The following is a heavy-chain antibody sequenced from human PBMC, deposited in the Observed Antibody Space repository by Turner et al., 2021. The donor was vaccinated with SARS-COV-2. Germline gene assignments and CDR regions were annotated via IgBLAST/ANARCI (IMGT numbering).Heavy chain of an antibody. CDR2: VGLGRTST. J-gene: IGHJ2*01. Sequence: DQLLVSGGGLVQPGGSLRLFCAGCGLPFGNNEMNWVRYGPGKGLEWLSFVGLGRTSTYYADSVKGRFTSSRDNSKKSLFLQLNSLTVGDTAIYYCARAGYSSAWTDHWHFDLWGRGTLVTVSS. CDR1: GLPFGNNE. D-gene: IGHD6-19*01. CDR3: ARAGYSSAWTDHWHFDL. V-gene: IGHV3-48*03.